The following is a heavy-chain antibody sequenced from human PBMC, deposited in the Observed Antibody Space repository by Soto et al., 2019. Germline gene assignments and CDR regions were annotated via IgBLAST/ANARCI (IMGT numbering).Heavy chain of an antibody. CDR2: MHYSGTT. J-gene: IGHJ4*02. D-gene: IGHD3-10*01. V-gene: IGHV4-31*03. CDR1: GDSISNGAYY. Sequence: TLSLTCTVSGDSISNGAYYWSWIRHHPGKGLEWIVYMHYSGTTYNPSLKSRLTISLDRSKNEVSLKLTSVTAADTAVYYCTSDYTLRSYRFDYWGRGILVTVSS. CDR3: TSDYTLRSYRFDY.